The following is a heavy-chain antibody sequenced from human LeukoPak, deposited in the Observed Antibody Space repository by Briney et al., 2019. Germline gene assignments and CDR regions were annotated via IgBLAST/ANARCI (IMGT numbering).Heavy chain of an antibody. CDR1: GGSLNDYL. J-gene: IGHJ3*02. V-gene: IGHV4-34*01. CDR2: VGHSGTT. CDR3: ARELISSRAAFDT. D-gene: IGHD3-10*01. Sequence: SETLSLTCAVYGGSLNDYLWSWIRQPPGQGLEWIGEVGHSGTTNYNPSLKSRVTVSVDTSKNQFSLKLTSVTAADTAVYYCARELISSRAAFDTWGQGTVVTVSS.